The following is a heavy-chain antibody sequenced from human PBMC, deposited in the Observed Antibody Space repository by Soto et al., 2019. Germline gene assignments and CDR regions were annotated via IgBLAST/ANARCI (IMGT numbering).Heavy chain of an antibody. CDR3: ARDLKWELQIDYYYYYGMDV. CDR1: GGSISSYY. V-gene: IGHV4-4*07. Sequence: QVQLQESGPGLVKPSETLSLTCTVSGGSISSYYWSWIRQPAGKGLEWIGRIYTSGSTNYNPSLKSRVTMSVDTSKNQFSLKLSSVTAADTAVYYCARDLKWELQIDYYYYYGMDVWGQGTTVTVSS. CDR2: IYTSGST. D-gene: IGHD1-26*01. J-gene: IGHJ6*02.